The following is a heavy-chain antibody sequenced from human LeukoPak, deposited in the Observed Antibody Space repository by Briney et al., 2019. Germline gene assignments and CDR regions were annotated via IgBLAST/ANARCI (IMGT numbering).Heavy chain of an antibody. D-gene: IGHD6-13*01. CDR3: AKDAGGAAAGTYGYYFDY. J-gene: IGHJ4*02. CDR2: ISGSGGST. CDR1: GLTFSSYA. V-gene: IGHV3-23*01. Sequence: RSGGSLRLSCAASGLTFSSYAMSWVRQAPGKGLERVSAISGSGGSTYYADSVKGRFTISRDNSKNTLYLQMNSLRAEDTAVYYCAKDAGGAAAGTYGYYFDYWGQGTLVTVSS.